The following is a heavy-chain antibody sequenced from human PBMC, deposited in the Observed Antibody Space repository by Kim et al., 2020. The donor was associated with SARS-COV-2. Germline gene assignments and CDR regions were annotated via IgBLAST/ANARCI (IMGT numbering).Heavy chain of an antibody. CDR1: GGSISSSSYY. CDR3: ARFRDLITSISPSFDY. Sequence: SETLSLTCTVSGGSISSSSYYWGWIRQPPGKGLEWIGSIYYSGSTYYNPSLKSRVTISVDTSKNQFSLKLSSVTAADTAVYYCARFRDLITSISPSFDYWGQGTLVTVSS. J-gene: IGHJ4*02. V-gene: IGHV4-39*01. D-gene: IGHD3-16*01. CDR2: IYYSGST.